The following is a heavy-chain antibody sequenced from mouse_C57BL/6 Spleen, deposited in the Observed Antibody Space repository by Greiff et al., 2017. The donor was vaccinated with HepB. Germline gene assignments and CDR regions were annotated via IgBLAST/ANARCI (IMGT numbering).Heavy chain of an antibody. J-gene: IGHJ2*01. CDR1: GFNIKDDY. V-gene: IGHV14-4*01. Sequence: VQLQQSGAELVRPGASVKLSCTASGFNIKDDYMHWVKQRPEQGLEWIGWIDPENGDTEYASKFQGKATITADTSSNTAYLQLSSLTSEDTAVYYCTTHYYGSPYFDYWGQGTTLTVSS. CDR2: IDPENGDT. D-gene: IGHD1-1*01. CDR3: TTHYYGSPYFDY.